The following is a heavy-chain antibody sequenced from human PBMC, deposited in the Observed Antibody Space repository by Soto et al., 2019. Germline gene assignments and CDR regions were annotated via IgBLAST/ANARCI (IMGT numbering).Heavy chain of an antibody. CDR3: ASSAVMGIEVAGHFDS. CDR2: VYIRGRG. CDR1: GGPITGSY. V-gene: IGHV4-4*07. J-gene: IGHJ4*02. Sequence: QVQLQESGPGLVKSSETLSLTCSVSGGPITGSYLSWIRQPVGQGLEWIGRVYIRGRGDYHPSLKRRVTRAVDTSKKQFSLNMRSVTAADTAVYYCASSAVMGIEVAGHFDSWGQGTLVIVSS. D-gene: IGHD6-19*01.